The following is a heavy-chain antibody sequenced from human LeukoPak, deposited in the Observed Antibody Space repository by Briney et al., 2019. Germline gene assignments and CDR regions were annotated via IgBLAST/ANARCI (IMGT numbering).Heavy chain of an antibody. CDR1: GFTFSNYY. CDR2: ISSSGSTI. Sequence: GGSLRLSCAASGFTFSNYYMSWIRQAPGKGLEWVSYISSSGSTIYYADSVKGRFTISRDNAKNSLYLQMNSLRAEVTAVYYCARVAPADTHPDYWGQGTLVTVSS. D-gene: IGHD6-13*01. CDR3: ARVAPADTHPDY. V-gene: IGHV3-11*04. J-gene: IGHJ4*02.